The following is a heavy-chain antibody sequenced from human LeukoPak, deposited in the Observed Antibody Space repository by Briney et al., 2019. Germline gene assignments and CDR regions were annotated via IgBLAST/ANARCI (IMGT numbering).Heavy chain of an antibody. J-gene: IGHJ5*02. Sequence: PSETLSLTCTVSGGSISGYYWSWIRQPPGKGLEWIGEINHSGSTNYNPSLKSRVTISVDTSKNQFSLKLSSVTAADTAVYYCARAIRNFWFDPWGQGTLVTVSS. D-gene: IGHD4-11*01. CDR3: ARAIRNFWFDP. CDR1: GGSISGYY. CDR2: INHSGST. V-gene: IGHV4-34*01.